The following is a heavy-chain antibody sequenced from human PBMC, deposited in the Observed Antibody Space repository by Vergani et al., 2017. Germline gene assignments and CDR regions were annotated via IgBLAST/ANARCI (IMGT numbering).Heavy chain of an antibody. V-gene: IGHV3-30*18. D-gene: IGHD2-2*01. Sequence: QVQLVESGGGVVQPGRSLRLSCAASGFTFSSYGMHWVRQAPGKGLEWVAVISYDGSNKYYADSVKGRFTISRDNSKNTLYLQMNSLRAEDTAVYYCAKDMHQQKTYYYYGMDVWGQGTTVTVSS. CDR2: ISYDGSNK. J-gene: IGHJ6*02. CDR1: GFTFSSYG. CDR3: AKDMHQQKTYYYYGMDV.